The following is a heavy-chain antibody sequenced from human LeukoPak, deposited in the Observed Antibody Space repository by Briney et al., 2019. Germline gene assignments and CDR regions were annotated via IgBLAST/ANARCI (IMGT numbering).Heavy chain of an antibody. J-gene: IGHJ6*04. CDR2: IYFSGST. Sequence: SQSLCLTCALSIGSSSSDSSYGGWIRQPPGKGLEWVGSIYFSGSTYYNPSLKTRVTISLDTSENQFSLKLTSVTAADTAVYFCARVTRIRSGVDVWGKGTLVTVSS. V-gene: IGHV4-39*07. CDR1: IGSSSSDSSY. CDR3: ARVTRIRSGVDV. D-gene: IGHD6-19*01.